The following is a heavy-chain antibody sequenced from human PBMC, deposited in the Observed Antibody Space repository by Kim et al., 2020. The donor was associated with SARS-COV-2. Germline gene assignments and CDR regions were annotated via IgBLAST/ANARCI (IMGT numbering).Heavy chain of an antibody. D-gene: IGHD1-26*01. V-gene: IGHV3-74*01. CDR3: ERGSSGSYPRAFDI. J-gene: IGHJ3*02. Sequence: ADSVKGRLTISRDNAKNTLYLQMNSLRAEDTAVYYCERGSSGSYPRAFDIWGQGTTVTVSS.